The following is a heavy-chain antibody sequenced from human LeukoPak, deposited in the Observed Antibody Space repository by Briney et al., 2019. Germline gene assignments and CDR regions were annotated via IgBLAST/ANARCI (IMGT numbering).Heavy chain of an antibody. V-gene: IGHV3-23*01. D-gene: IGHD2-8*01. CDR2: ISGSGGST. J-gene: IGHJ4*02. CDR1: GFTFSSYA. CDR3: TQMAFHLDKPWIDY. Sequence: GGSLRLSCAASGFTFSSYAMSWVRQAPGKGLEWVSAISGSGGSTYYADSVKGRFTISRDNSKNTLYLQMNSLRAQDTAVYYCTQMAFHLDKPWIDYWGQGALVTVSS.